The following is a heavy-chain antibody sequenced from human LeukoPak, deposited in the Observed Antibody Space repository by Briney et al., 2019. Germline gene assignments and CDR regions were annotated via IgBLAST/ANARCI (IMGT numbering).Heavy chain of an antibody. D-gene: IGHD5-24*01. CDR2: IYHSGST. CDR1: GYSISSGYY. J-gene: IGHJ5*02. V-gene: IGHV4-38-2*02. CDR3: ARGLDGYNYGGDWFDP. Sequence: SETLSLTCTVSGYSISSGYYWGWIRQPPGKGLEWIGSIYHSGSTYYNPSLKSRVTISVDTSKNQFSLKLSSVTAADTAVYYCARGLDGYNYGGDWFDPWGQGTLVTVPS.